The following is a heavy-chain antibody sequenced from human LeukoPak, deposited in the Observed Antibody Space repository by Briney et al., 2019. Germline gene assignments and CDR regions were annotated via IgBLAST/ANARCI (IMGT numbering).Heavy chain of an antibody. J-gene: IGHJ3*02. CDR1: GFTFTSSA. V-gene: IGHV1-58*01. Sequence: GASVKVSCKASGFTFTSSAVQWVRQARGQRLEWIGWIVVGSGNTNYAQKFQGRVTMTRDTSTSTVNMELSSLRSEDTAVYYCARGGTGTLYDRNYQNDAFDIWGQGTMVTVSS. CDR3: ARGGTGTLYDRNYQNDAFDI. CDR2: IVVGSGNT. D-gene: IGHD1-7*01.